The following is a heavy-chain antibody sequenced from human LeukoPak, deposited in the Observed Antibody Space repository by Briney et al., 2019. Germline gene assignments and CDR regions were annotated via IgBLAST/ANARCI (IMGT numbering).Heavy chain of an antibody. V-gene: IGHV1-69*06. CDR2: IIPIFGTT. D-gene: IGHD3-9*01. CDR1: GGTFSSYA. J-gene: IGHJ6*04. Sequence: SVKVSCKASGGTFSSYAISWVRQAPGQGLEWMGGIIPIFGTTNYAERFEGRVTVTVDKSTNTAYMELSSLRSEDTAVYYCAIREAWGYFGMDVWGKGTTVTVSS. CDR3: AIREAWGYFGMDV.